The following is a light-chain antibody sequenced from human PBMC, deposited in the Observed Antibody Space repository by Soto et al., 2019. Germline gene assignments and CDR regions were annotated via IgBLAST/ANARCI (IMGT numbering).Light chain of an antibody. V-gene: IGKV3-11*01. Sequence: EIVLTQSPATLSLSPGERATLSCRASQSVGGFLAWYQQKSGQAPRLLIYDTSKRATGIPARFSGSGSGTDFPLTISSLEPEDFAIYHCQHRSNWPPMYTFGQGTKVEI. CDR2: DTS. CDR1: QSVGGF. CDR3: QHRSNWPPMYT. J-gene: IGKJ2*01.